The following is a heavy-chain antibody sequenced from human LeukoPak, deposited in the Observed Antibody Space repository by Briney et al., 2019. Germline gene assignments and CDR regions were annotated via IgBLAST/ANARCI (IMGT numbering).Heavy chain of an antibody. CDR3: AKDARRTSGWYFFDH. Sequence: GGSLRLSCAASGFAFSSQAMGWVRQAPGKGLEWVSVISDSGTLTYYADSVKGRFTISRDNSKNTLFLQMNSLRADDTAVYYCAKDARRTSGWYFFDHWGQGTLVTVSS. D-gene: IGHD6-19*01. CDR2: ISDSGTLT. J-gene: IGHJ4*02. V-gene: IGHV3-23*01. CDR1: GFAFSSQA.